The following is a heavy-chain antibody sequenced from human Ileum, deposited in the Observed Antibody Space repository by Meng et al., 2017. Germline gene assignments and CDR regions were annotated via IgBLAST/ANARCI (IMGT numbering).Heavy chain of an antibody. CDR3: ARIDYGGNGIEKYYFDY. CDR2: IHHSGST. D-gene: IGHD4-23*01. CDR1: GASRSRTFW. V-gene: IGHV4-4*02. Sequence: QGQLEEQGQVLVGPSGALPPACGACGASRSRTFWWTWVRQPAGKGLGWIGEIHHSGSTNYNPSLKSRVTISVDKSKNQFSLNLRSVTAADTAVYYCARIDYGGNGIEKYYFDYWGQGTLVTVSS. J-gene: IGHJ4*02.